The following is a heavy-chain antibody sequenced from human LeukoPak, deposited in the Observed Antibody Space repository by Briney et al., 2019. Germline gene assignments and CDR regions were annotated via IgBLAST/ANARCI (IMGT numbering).Heavy chain of an antibody. D-gene: IGHD6-19*01. CDR3: ARLGGRLARSPFDY. J-gene: IGHJ4*02. CDR2: IHFSGGT. Sequence: RPSETLSLTCTFSGGSFSSGTFYWAWIRQPPGKGLEWIGSIHFSGGTYYNPSLKSRVTISVDTSKNQFSLKVTSVTAADMAVYYCARLGGRLARSPFDYWGQGTLVTVSS. CDR1: GGSFSSGTFY. V-gene: IGHV4-39*01.